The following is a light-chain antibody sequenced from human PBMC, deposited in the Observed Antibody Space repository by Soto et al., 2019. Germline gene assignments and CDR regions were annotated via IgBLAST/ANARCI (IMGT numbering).Light chain of an antibody. Sequence: EIVMTQSPATLSVSPGERATLSCRASQSVSSDLAWYLQKPGQAPSLLVYGASTRATGMPARFSGSGSGTEFTLTISSLQSEDFAVYYCQQYNNWPHTFGQGIKLEIK. J-gene: IGKJ2*01. CDR1: QSVSSD. V-gene: IGKV3-15*01. CDR2: GAS. CDR3: QQYNNWPHT.